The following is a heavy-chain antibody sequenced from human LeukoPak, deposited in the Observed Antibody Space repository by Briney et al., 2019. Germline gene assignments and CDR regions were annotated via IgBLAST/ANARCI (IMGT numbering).Heavy chain of an antibody. CDR3: ARPLYSSSWSGFDP. V-gene: IGHV3-21*01. CDR2: ISSSSSYI. J-gene: IGHJ5*02. CDR1: GFTFDDYG. Sequence: GGSLRLSCAASGFTFDDYGMNWVRQAPGKGLEWVSSISSSSSYIYYADSVKGRFTISRDNAKNSLYLQMNSLRAEDTAVYYCARPLYSSSWSGFDPWGQGTLVTVSS. D-gene: IGHD6-13*01.